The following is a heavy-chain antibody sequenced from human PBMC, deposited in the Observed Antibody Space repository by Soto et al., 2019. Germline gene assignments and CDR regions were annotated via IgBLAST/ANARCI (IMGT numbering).Heavy chain of an antibody. CDR3: ARVPIPGRLRIGYDDAFDL. CDR1: GDSVSSKSAA. D-gene: IGHD5-12*01. Sequence: SQTLSLTCAISGDSVSSKSAAWNWIRQSPSRGLEWLGRTYYRSKWHSDDAVSVESLITTYPDTSKIQLSLQLNSAAPEETAVYYCARVPIPGRLRIGYDDAFDLWGQGTMVTVSS. V-gene: IGHV6-1*01. CDR2: TYYRSKWHS. J-gene: IGHJ3*01.